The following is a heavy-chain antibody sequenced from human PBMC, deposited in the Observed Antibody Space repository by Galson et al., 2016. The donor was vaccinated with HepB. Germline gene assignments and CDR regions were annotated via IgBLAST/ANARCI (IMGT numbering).Heavy chain of an antibody. V-gene: IGHV1-69*13. Sequence: SVKVSCKASGGTFSNYAISWVRQAPGQGLEWMGGIIPIFGTTNHAQKFQGRVTITADESTSTAYMELSSLRSEDTAVYYCARLSGLSGVVNPETVAPSLGYYYNGMDVWGQGTTVTVSS. D-gene: IGHD6-19*01. J-gene: IGHJ6*02. CDR1: GGTFSNYA. CDR3: ARLSGLSGVVNPETVAPSLGYYYNGMDV. CDR2: IIPIFGTT.